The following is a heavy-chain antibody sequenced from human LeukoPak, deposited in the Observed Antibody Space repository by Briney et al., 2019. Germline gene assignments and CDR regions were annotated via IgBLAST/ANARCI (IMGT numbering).Heavy chain of an antibody. CDR3: ASYGDYGVYGAFDI. D-gene: IGHD4-17*01. CDR1: GGTFSIYA. V-gene: IGHV1-69*13. J-gene: IGHJ3*02. Sequence: SVKVSCKASGGTFSIYAISWVRQAPGQGLEWMGGIIPIFGTANYAQKFQGRVTITADESTSTAYMELSSLRSEDTAVYYCASYGDYGVYGAFDIWGQGTMATVSS. CDR2: IIPIFGTA.